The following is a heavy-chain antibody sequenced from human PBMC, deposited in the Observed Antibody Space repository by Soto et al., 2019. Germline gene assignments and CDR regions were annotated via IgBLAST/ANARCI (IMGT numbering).Heavy chain of an antibody. Sequence: SETLSLTCTVSHGSISSSSYYWGWIRQPPGKGLEWIGSIYYSGTTYYNPSLKSRVTISVDTSKNQFSLKLSSVTALDTAVYYCARGGYSIDYWGQGTLVTVSS. D-gene: IGHD6-13*01. J-gene: IGHJ4*02. CDR2: IYYSGTT. CDR3: ARGGYSIDY. CDR1: HGSISSSSYY. V-gene: IGHV4-39*01.